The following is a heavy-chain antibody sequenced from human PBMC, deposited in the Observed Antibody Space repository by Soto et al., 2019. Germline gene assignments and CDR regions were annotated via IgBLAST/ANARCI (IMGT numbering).Heavy chain of an antibody. CDR2: VYYTGTT. CDR3: ATHTSGSRNGPHT. J-gene: IGHJ5*02. Sequence: QLQLQESGPGLVKPSETLSLTCTVSGGSIKNTGANWGWVRQPPGKGLEWFGSVYYTGTTYYNPSLQSRVTISIDTSKNQYSLSVNSVAAADTAVYYCATHTSGSRNGPHTWGQGTLVTVSS. CDR1: GGSIKNTGAN. V-gene: IGHV4-39*01. D-gene: IGHD1-26*01.